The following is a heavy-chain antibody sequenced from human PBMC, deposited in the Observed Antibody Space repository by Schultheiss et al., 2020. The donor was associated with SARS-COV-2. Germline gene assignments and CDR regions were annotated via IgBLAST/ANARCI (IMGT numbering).Heavy chain of an antibody. Sequence: SETLSLTCTVSGGSISSYYWSWIRQPPGKGLEWIGYIYYSGSTYYNPSLKSRVTISVDTSKNQFSLKLSSVTAADTAVYYCARDRMDVWGQGTTVTVSS. J-gene: IGHJ6*02. CDR2: IYYSGST. V-gene: IGHV4-59*12. CDR1: GGSISSYY. CDR3: ARDRMDV.